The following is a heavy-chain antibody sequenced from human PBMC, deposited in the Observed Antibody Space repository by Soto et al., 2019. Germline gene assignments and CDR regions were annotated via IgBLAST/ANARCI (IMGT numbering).Heavy chain of an antibody. V-gene: IGHV3-49*04. CDR3: TRSDFWSGYYSNYGMDV. Sequence: GGSLRLSCTASGFTFGDYAMSWVRQAPGKGLEWVGFIRSKAYGGTTEYAASVKGRFTISRDDSKSIAYLQMNSLKPEDTAVYYCTRSDFWSGYYSNYGMDVWGQGTTVTVSS. CDR2: IRSKAYGGTT. CDR1: GFTFGDYA. J-gene: IGHJ6*02. D-gene: IGHD3-3*01.